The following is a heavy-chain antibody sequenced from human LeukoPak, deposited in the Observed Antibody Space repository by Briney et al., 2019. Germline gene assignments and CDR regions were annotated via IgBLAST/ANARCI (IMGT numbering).Heavy chain of an antibody. CDR1: GFTFRSHG. J-gene: IGHJ4*02. V-gene: IGHV3-33*01. D-gene: IGHD1-1*01. Sequence: TGRSLRLSCAASGFTFRSHGMHWVRQAPGKGLEWVAVIWYDVSNVYYADSVKGRFTISRDNSRNTLFLQMNSLRVEDTAVYYCAVWNDERRLDYWGQGTPVTVSS. CDR2: IWYDVSNV. CDR3: AVWNDERRLDY.